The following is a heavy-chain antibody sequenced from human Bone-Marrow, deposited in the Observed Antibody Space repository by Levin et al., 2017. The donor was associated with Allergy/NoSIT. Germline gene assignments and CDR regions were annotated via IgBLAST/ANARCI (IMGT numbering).Heavy chain of an antibody. CDR1: GFTFSSYG. D-gene: IGHD3-22*01. V-gene: IGHV3-33*01. CDR2: IWYDGSNK. CDR3: ARDYYDSSGYPIDY. J-gene: IGHJ4*02. Sequence: GGSLRLSCAASGFTFSSYGMHWVRQAPGKGLEWVAVIWYDGSNKYYADSVKGRFTISRDNSKNTLYLQMNSLRAEDTAVYYCARDYYDSSGYPIDYWGQGTLVTVSS.